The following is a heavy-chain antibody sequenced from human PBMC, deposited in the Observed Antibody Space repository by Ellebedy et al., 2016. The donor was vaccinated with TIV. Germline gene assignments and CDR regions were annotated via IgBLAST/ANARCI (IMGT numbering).Heavy chain of an antibody. J-gene: IGHJ6*03. CDR3: ARNGGVALSRVYYMDV. Sequence: SETLSLTXTVSGGSISSYYWSWIRQPAGKGLEWIGRIYTSGSTNYNPSLKSRVTMSVDTSKNQFSLKLSSVTAADTAVYYCARNGGVALSRVYYMDVWGKGTTVTVSS. CDR2: IYTSGST. CDR1: GGSISSYY. V-gene: IGHV4-4*07. D-gene: IGHD3-16*01.